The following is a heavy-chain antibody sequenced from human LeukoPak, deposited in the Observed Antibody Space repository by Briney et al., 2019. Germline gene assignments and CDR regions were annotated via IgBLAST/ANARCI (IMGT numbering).Heavy chain of an antibody. J-gene: IGHJ3*02. Sequence: SETLSLTCTVSGGSISSSSYYWGWIRQPPGKGLEWIGSICYSGSTYYNPSLKSRVTISVDTSKNQFSLKLSSVTAADTAVYYCARQRRGAFRYYDSRGAFDIWGQGTMVTVSS. CDR2: ICYSGST. V-gene: IGHV4-39*01. CDR3: ARQRRGAFRYYDSRGAFDI. D-gene: IGHD3-22*01. CDR1: GGSISSSSYY.